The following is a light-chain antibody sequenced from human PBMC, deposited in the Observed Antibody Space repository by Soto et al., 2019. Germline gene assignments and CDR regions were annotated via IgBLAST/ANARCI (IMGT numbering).Light chain of an antibody. J-gene: IGKJ1*01. CDR3: QPYGNSPRP. CDR1: QSGSGTY. V-gene: IGKV3-20*01. Sequence: EIVLTQAPGTLSLSPGERATLSCRASQSGSGTYLAWYQHKPGQAPRLLIYGASNRATGIPDRFSGSGSVTDFTLTISRREPEDVAVYYCQPYGNSPRPFGQGTKVEI. CDR2: GAS.